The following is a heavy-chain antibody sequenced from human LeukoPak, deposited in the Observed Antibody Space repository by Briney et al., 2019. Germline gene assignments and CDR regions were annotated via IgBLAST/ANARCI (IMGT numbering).Heavy chain of an antibody. CDR1: GGSISSYY. CDR3: AGGSGAFDY. D-gene: IGHD3-10*01. V-gene: IGHV4-59*01. CDR2: SYYSGST. Sequence: PSETLSLTCTVSGGSISSYYWSWIRHPPGPGLEWIGYSYYSGSTNYNPSLKSRVTISVDTSKNQFSLKLSSVTAADTAVYYCAGGSGAFDYWGQGTLVTVSS. J-gene: IGHJ4*02.